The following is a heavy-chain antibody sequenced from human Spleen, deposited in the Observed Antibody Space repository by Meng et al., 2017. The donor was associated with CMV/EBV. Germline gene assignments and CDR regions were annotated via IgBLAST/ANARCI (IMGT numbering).Heavy chain of an antibody. J-gene: IGHJ6*02. D-gene: IGHD1/OR15-1a*01. Sequence: SCAASGFALSDYYMIWMRQAPGRGLECILYIGNGYSGSAIYYADSVKGRFTISRDNAENSLYLQMNSLRAEDTAVYYCARDWLNKAMDVWGQGTTVTVSS. CDR1: GFALSDYY. CDR3: ARDWLNKAMDV. CDR2: IGNGYSGSAI. V-gene: IGHV3-11*01.